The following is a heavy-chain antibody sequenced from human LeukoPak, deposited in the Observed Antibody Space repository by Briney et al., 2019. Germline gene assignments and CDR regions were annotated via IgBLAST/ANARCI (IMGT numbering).Heavy chain of an antibody. V-gene: IGHV3-7*04. Sequence: PGESLRLSCAASGFTLSSYWMSWVRQAPGKGLEWVANIKQDGREKYYVDSVKGRFTISRDNAKNSLYLQMNSLRAEDTAVYYCAREVVYYYGSGSYYDYWGQGTLVTVP. J-gene: IGHJ4*02. CDR1: GFTLSSYW. D-gene: IGHD3-10*01. CDR2: IKQDGREK. CDR3: AREVVYYYGSGSYYDY.